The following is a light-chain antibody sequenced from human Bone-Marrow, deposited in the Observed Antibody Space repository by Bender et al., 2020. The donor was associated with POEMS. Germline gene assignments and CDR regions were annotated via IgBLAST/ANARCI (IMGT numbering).Light chain of an antibody. CDR1: SNDVGDYNY. Sequence: QSALTQPASVSGSLGQSITISCTGTSNDVGDYNYVSWYQQHPGKAPKVMIYAVSDRPSGVSTRVSGSQSGNTASLTISGLQAEDEADYYCCSYAGSTTLVFGTGTKVTVL. J-gene: IGLJ1*01. CDR3: CSYAGSTTLV. V-gene: IGLV2-23*02. CDR2: AVS.